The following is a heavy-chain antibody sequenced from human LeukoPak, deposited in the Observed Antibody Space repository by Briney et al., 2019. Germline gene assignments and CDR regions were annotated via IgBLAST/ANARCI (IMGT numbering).Heavy chain of an antibody. D-gene: IGHD1-14*01. V-gene: IGHV5-10-1*01. CDR1: GYSFTSYW. Sequence: GESLMISCKGSGYSFTSYWISWVRQMPGKGLEWMGRIDPSDSYTNYSPSFQGHVTISADKSISTAYLRWSSLKASDTAMYYCARHPLVYPEFDPWGQGTLVTVSS. J-gene: IGHJ5*02. CDR2: IDPSDSYT. CDR3: ARHPLVYPEFDP.